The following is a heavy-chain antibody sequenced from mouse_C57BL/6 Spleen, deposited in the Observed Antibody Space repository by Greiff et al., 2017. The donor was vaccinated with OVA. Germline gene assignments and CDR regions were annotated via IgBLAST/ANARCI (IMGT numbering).Heavy chain of an antibody. V-gene: IGHV1-55*01. CDR3: ARGRYDYAGFDY. D-gene: IGHD2-4*01. CDR2: IYPGSGST. J-gene: IGHJ2*01. Sequence: VKLQESGAELVKPGASVKMSCKASGYTFTSYWITWVKQRPGQGLEWIGDIYPGSGSTNYNEKFKSKATLTVDTSSSTAYMQLSSLTSEDSAVYYCARGRYDYAGFDYWGQGTTLTVSS. CDR1: GYTFTSYW.